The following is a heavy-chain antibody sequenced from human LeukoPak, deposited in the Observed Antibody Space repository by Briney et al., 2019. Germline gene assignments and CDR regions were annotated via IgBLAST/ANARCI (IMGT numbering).Heavy chain of an antibody. CDR2: ISSSSSYI. D-gene: IGHD3-10*01. CDR3: AREGLLWFGELSLDAFDI. V-gene: IGHV3-21*01. CDR1: GFTFSSYS. J-gene: IGHJ3*02. Sequence: GGSLRLSCAASGFTFSSYSMNWVRQAPGKGLEWVSSISSSSSYIYYADSVKGRFTISRDNAKNSLYLQMNSLRAEDTAVYYCAREGLLWFGELSLDAFDIWGQGTMVTVSS.